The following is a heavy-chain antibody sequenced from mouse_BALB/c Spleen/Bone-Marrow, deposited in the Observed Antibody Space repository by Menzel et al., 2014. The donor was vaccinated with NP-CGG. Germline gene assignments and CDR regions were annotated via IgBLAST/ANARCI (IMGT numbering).Heavy chain of an antibody. J-gene: IGHJ1*01. Sequence: QVQLQQSGPELVMPGTSVKISCKASGYTFTNYYIHWLKQRPGQGLEWIGWIFPGDVDTNYNEKFKGKATLTAYESSSTAYMQLSSLTSEDSAVYFCAREVGRGGYFDVWGAGTTVTVSS. V-gene: IGHV1S56*01. CDR1: GYTFTNYY. CDR2: IFPGDVDT. CDR3: AREVGRGGYFDV. D-gene: IGHD1-1*02.